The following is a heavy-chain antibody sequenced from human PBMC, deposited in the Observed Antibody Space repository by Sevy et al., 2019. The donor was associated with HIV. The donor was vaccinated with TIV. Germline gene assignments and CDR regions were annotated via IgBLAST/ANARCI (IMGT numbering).Heavy chain of an antibody. V-gene: IGHV4-34*01. CDR3: ARVAPILNYYDSIGAGFDP. Sequence: SETLSLTCAVYGGSFSGYYWSWIRQPPGKGLEWIGEINHSGSTNYNPSLKSRVTISVDTSKNQFSLRLSSVTAADTAVYYCARVAPILNYYDSIGAGFDPWGQGTLVTVSS. CDR2: INHSGST. J-gene: IGHJ5*02. D-gene: IGHD3-22*01. CDR1: GGSFSGYY.